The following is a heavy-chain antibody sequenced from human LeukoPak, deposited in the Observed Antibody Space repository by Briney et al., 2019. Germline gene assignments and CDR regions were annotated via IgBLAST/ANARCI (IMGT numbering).Heavy chain of an antibody. D-gene: IGHD5-12*01. J-gene: IGHJ3*02. V-gene: IGHV3-11*05. Sequence: PGGSLRLSCAASGFTSSSYAMSCVRQAPGKGLEWVSYISSSSSYTNYADSVKGRFTISRDNAKNSLYLQMNSLRAEDTAVYYCAREWRDAFDIWGQGTMVTVSS. CDR3: AREWRDAFDI. CDR2: ISSSSSYT. CDR1: GFTSSSYA.